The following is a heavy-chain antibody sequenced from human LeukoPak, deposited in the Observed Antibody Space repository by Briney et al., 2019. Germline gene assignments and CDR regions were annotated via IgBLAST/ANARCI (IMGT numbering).Heavy chain of an antibody. D-gene: IGHD1-26*01. CDR2: INPNSGGT. Sequence: ASVKVSCKASGGTFNTYTISWVRQAPGQGLEWMGWINPNSGGTNYAQKFQGRVTMTRDTSISTAYMELSRLRSDDTAVYYCARDLSVGATTGWFDPWGQGTLVTVSS. CDR1: GGTFNTYT. V-gene: IGHV1-2*02. J-gene: IGHJ5*02. CDR3: ARDLSVGATTGWFDP.